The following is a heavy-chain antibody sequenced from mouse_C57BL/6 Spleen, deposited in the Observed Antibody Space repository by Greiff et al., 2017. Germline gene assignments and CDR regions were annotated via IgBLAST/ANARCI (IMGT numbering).Heavy chain of an antibody. CDR3: ARSEAGTAWFAY. V-gene: IGHV1-63*01. Sequence: VQLQQPGAELVRPGTSVKMSCKASGYTFTNYWIGWAKQRPGHGLEWIGDIYPGGGYTNYNEKFKGKATLTADKSSSTAYMQFSSLTSEDSAIYYFARSEAGTAWFAYWGQGTLVTVSA. CDR1: GYTFTNYW. D-gene: IGHD3-3*01. CDR2: IYPGGGYT. J-gene: IGHJ3*01.